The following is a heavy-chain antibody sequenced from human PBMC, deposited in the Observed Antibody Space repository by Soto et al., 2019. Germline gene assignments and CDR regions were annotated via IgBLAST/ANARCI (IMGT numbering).Heavy chain of an antibody. D-gene: IGHD6-13*01. CDR2: ISSRGGFI. CDR1: GFTFGDYY. CDR3: ARDREQLGMVV. J-gene: IGHJ6*02. Sequence: QVQLVESGGGLVKPGGSLRLSCAASGFTFGDYYMSWIRQAPGKGLEWVSKISSRGGFIYYADSVKGRFTISRDNAKNSLYLPMNSLRVEDTAVYYCARDREQLGMVVWGQGTTVTVSS. V-gene: IGHV3-11*01.